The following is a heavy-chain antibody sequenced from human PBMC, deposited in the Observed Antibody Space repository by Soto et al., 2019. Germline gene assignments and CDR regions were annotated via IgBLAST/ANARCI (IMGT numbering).Heavy chain of an antibody. V-gene: IGHV4-34*01. Sequence: QVQLQQWGAGLLKPSETLSLTCAVYGGSVSSRSNYYWSWIRQPPGKGLEWIGEMSHSGGTHFNPSLKSRGTISVDTSKNQFSLKMSSVTAADTALYYCARVERGTATTVVDAFDIWGPGTMVTVSS. CDR1: GGSVSSRSNYY. D-gene: IGHD1-1*01. CDR3: ARVERGTATTVVDAFDI. J-gene: IGHJ3*02. CDR2: MSHSGGT.